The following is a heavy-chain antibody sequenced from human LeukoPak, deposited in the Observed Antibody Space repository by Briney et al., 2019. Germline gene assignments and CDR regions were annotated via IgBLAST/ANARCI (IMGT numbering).Heavy chain of an antibody. CDR1: GFTFSTYS. CDR2: ISSASGTM. Sequence: GGSLRLSCAASGFTFSTYSMNWVRQAPGKGLEWVSYISSASGTMYYADSVKGRFTISRDNAKNSLYLQMNSLRAEDTAVYYCARAMYYYGSGSLSSNWFDPWGQGTLVTVSS. D-gene: IGHD3-10*01. V-gene: IGHV3-48*04. CDR3: ARAMYYYGSGSLSSNWFDP. J-gene: IGHJ5*02.